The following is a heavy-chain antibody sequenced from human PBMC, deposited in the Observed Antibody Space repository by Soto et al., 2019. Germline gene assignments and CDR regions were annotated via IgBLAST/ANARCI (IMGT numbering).Heavy chain of an antibody. Sequence: SETLSLTCTVSGGSISSYYWSWIRQPPGKGLEWIGYIYYSGSTNYNPSLKSRVTMTRDTSISTAYMELSRLRSDDTAVYYCARGDPGYSSSWSEDYYGMDVWGQGTTVTVSS. CDR1: GGSISSYY. J-gene: IGHJ6*02. CDR3: ARGDPGYSSSWSEDYYGMDV. CDR2: IYYSGST. V-gene: IGHV4-59*01. D-gene: IGHD6-13*01.